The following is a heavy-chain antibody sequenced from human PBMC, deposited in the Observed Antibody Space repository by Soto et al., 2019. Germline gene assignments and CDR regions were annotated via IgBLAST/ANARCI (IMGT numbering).Heavy chain of an antibody. CDR1: GFTFSSYG. Sequence: PGGSLRLSCAASGFTFSSYGMHWVRQAPGKGLEWVAVISYDGSNKYYADSVKGRFTISRDNSKNTLYLQMNSLRAEDTAVYYCAKVLTSMVRGAPYYYYYGMDVWGQGTTVTVSS. CDR3: AKVLTSMVRGAPYYYYYGMDV. V-gene: IGHV3-30*18. CDR2: ISYDGSNK. J-gene: IGHJ6*02. D-gene: IGHD3-10*01.